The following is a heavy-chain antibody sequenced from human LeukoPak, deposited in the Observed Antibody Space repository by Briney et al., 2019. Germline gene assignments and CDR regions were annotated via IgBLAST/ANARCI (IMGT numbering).Heavy chain of an antibody. Sequence: RAGGSLRLSCAASGFTFDDYGMSWVRQAPGKGLEWVSGINWNGGSTGYADSVKGRFTISRDNAKNSLYLQMNSLRAEDTALYYSARASNYYDSSGYYGYWGQGTLVTVSS. D-gene: IGHD3-22*01. CDR2: INWNGGST. CDR1: GFTFDDYG. V-gene: IGHV3-20*04. J-gene: IGHJ4*02. CDR3: ARASNYYDSSGYYGY.